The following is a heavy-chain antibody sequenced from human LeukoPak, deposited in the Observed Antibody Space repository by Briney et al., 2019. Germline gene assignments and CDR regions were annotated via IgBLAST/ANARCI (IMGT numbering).Heavy chain of an antibody. Sequence: SVKDSCKASGGTFSSYAISWVRQAPGQGLEWMGGIIPIFGTANYAQKFQGRVTITADGSTSTAYMELSSLRSEDTAVYYCARYQLLFYWFDPWGQGTLVTVSS. CDR2: IIPIFGTA. CDR3: ARYQLLFYWFDP. CDR1: GGTFSSYA. V-gene: IGHV1-69*13. D-gene: IGHD2-2*01. J-gene: IGHJ5*02.